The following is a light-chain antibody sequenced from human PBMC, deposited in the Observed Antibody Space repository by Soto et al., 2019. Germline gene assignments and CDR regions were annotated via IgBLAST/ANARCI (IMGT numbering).Light chain of an antibody. J-gene: IGLJ2*01. CDR1: SSDVGGYNY. CDR2: DVS. Sequence: QSALTQPASVSGSPGQSITISCTGTSSDVGGYNYVSWYQQHPGKAPKLMIYDVSNRPSGVSNRFSGSKSGNTASLTISGLQAEDEADYYCSSYTSSSLVVFGGG. CDR3: SSYTSSSLVV. V-gene: IGLV2-14*01.